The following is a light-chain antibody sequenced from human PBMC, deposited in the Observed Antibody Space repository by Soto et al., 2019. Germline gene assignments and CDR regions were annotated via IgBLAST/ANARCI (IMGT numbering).Light chain of an antibody. V-gene: IGKV3-20*01. J-gene: IGKJ5*01. CDR1: QSVSGSY. Sequence: EIVLTQSPGTLSLSPGESATLSCRASQSVSGSYLAWYQQRPGLAPRLLVYGASRRATGIPDRFRGSGSGTEFTLTISGLEPEDFAVYFWQHFGSSPPVTFGQGTRLDIK. CDR3: QHFGSSPPVT. CDR2: GAS.